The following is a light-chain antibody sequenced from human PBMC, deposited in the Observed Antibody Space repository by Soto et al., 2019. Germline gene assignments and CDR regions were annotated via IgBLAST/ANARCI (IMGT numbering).Light chain of an antibody. CDR1: SRDVGSYNR. CDR2: EVS. CDR3: NSYTGSSTYV. Sequence: QSALTQPTSVSGSPGQSVAISCTGTSRDVGSYNRVSWYQQPPGAAPKLMIYEVSNRPSGVPDRFSWSKSGNTASLTISGLQAEDEADYYCNSYTGSSTYVFGTGNQLTV. V-gene: IGLV2-18*02. J-gene: IGLJ1*01.